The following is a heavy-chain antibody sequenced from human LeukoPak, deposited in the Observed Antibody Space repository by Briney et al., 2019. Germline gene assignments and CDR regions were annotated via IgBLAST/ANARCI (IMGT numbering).Heavy chain of an antibody. Sequence: EASVKVSCKASGYTFTGYYMHWVRQAPGQGLEWMGWINPNSGGTNYAQKFQGRVTMTRDTSISTAYMELSRLRSDDTAVYYCARAEWFGERYYYYYMDVWGKGTTVTISS. V-gene: IGHV1-2*02. D-gene: IGHD3-10*01. CDR3: ARAEWFGERYYYYYMDV. CDR1: GYTFTGYY. J-gene: IGHJ6*03. CDR2: INPNSGGT.